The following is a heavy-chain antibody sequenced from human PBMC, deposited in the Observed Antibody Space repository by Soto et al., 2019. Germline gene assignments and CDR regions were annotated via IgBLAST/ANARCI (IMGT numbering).Heavy chain of an antibody. V-gene: IGHV3-7*05. J-gene: IGHJ4*02. CDR3: ARMFSGSYYLDY. CDR1: GFTLGSYW. Sequence: EVQLVESGRGLVQPGGFLSLSCAASGFTLGSYWMSWVRQAPDKGLEWVGSINQDGSEKNYVDSVKGRFTFSRDNAKNSLYLQMSSLRAEDTAVYFCARMFSGSYYLDYWGQGTLVTVSS. D-gene: IGHD1-26*01. CDR2: INQDGSEK.